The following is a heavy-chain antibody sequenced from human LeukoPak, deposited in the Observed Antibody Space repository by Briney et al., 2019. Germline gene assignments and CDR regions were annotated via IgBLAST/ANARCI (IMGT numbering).Heavy chain of an antibody. CDR1: GGSISSSSSY. D-gene: IGHD3-3*01. J-gene: IGHJ4*02. CDR2: ISSSGIT. CDR3: ATQKGYYAFDY. V-gene: IGHV4-39*01. Sequence: PSETLSLTCSVSGGSISSSSSYWGWVRQPPGKGLEWIGTISSSGITYYNPSLRSRITISVDTSKIQFSLRLTSVTAADTAVYYCATQKGYYAFDYWGQGTLATVSS.